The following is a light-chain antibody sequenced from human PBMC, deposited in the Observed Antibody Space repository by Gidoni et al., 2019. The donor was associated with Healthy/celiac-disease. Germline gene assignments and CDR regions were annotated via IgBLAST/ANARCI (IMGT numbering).Light chain of an antibody. CDR2: AAS. CDR1: PRISSW. CDR3: QQQNSYPLT. Sequence: DIQMPQSQSSLSASVGDRVTITCRASPRISSWLAWYQQKPEKAPKSLIYAASSWQSGVPPRFCGGRASTDVSLTISSMLPQDCATYYCQQQNSYPLTFGGGTKVEIK. V-gene: IGKV1D-16*01. J-gene: IGKJ4*01.